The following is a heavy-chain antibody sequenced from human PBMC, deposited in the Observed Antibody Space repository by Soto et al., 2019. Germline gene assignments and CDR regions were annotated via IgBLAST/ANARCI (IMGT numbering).Heavy chain of an antibody. J-gene: IGHJ4*02. D-gene: IGHD2-15*01. V-gene: IGHV3-23*01. Sequence: PGGSLRLSCAASGFTFSSYAVSWVRQAPGKGLEWVSAISGSGGSTYYADSVKGRFTISRDNSKNTLYLQMNSLRAEDTAVYYCAKDLGYCSGGSCYYDYWGQGTLVTVSS. CDR1: GFTFSSYA. CDR3: AKDLGYCSGGSCYYDY. CDR2: ISGSGGST.